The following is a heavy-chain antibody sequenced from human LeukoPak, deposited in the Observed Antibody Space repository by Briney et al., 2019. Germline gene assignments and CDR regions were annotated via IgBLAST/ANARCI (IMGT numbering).Heavy chain of an antibody. J-gene: IGHJ5*02. CDR1: GYTFTDYY. V-gene: IGHV1-2*02. D-gene: IGHD2-15*01. CDR2: INLNSGGT. CDR3: ARDTYCSGGSCYPNWFDP. Sequence: ASVKVSCKASGYTFTDYYMHWVRQAPGQGLEWMGWINLNSGGTNFAQRFQGRVTMTRDTSTSTVYMELSSLRSEDTAVYYCARDTYCSGGSCYPNWFDPWGQGTLVTVSS.